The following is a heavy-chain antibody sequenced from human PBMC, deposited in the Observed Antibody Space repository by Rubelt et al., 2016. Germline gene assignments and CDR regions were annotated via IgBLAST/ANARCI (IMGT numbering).Heavy chain of an antibody. CDR3: ARVASHCGGDCYPEY. V-gene: IGHV4-59*01. Sequence: QVQLQQWGAGLLKPSETLSLTCTVSGGSISSYYWTWIRQPPGKGLEWIGYIHYSGSTNSNPSLKSRVTISVDTSKNQFSLRLSSVTAADTAGYYWARVASHCGGDCYPEYWGQGTLVTVFS. CDR1: GGSISSYY. CDR2: IHYSGST. J-gene: IGHJ4*02. D-gene: IGHD2-21*02.